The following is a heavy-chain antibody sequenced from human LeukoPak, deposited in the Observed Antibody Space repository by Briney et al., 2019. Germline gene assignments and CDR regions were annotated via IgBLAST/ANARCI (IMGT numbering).Heavy chain of an antibody. CDR1: GGSISSGSYY. D-gene: IGHD6-6*01. CDR3: ARDWGVGGRPGYMDV. J-gene: IGHJ6*03. CDR2: IYTSGST. Sequence: SQTLSLTCTVSGGSISSGSYYWSWIRQPAGKGLEWIGRIYTSGSTNYNPSLKSRVTISVDTSKNQFSLKLSSVTAADTAVYFCARDWGVGGRPGYMDVWGKGTTVTVSS. V-gene: IGHV4-61*02.